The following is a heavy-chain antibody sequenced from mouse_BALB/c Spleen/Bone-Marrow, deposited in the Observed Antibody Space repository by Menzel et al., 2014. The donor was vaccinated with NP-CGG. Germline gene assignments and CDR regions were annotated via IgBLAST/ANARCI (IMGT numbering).Heavy chain of an antibody. CDR1: GYTFTEYT. Sequence: EVKLQESGPELVKPGASVKISCKTSGYTFTEYTMHWVKQSHGKSLEWIGGIHPDNVGTSYNQKFKGRATLTVDKSSSTAYMELRSLTSEDSAVYYCAALYGIVFDYWGHGTPLAVSS. CDR3: AALYGIVFDY. CDR2: IHPDNVGT. V-gene: IGHV1-18*01. J-gene: IGHJ2*01. D-gene: IGHD2-1*01.